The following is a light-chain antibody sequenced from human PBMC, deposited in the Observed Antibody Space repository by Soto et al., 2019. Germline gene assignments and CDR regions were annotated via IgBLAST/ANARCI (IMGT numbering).Light chain of an antibody. CDR1: QSVSSSN. J-gene: IGKJ1*01. Sequence: DIVLTQSPGTLSLSPGERATLSCRASQSVSSSNLAWYQQKPAQAPRLLIYAASRRAPGIPERFSGSGSGTDLTLTISRLEPEDFAVYYCQQYLTSPKTFGQGTKVEIK. V-gene: IGKV3-20*01. CDR2: AAS. CDR3: QQYLTSPKT.